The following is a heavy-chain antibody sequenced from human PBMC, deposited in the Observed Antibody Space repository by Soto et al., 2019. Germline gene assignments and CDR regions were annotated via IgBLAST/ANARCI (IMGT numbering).Heavy chain of an antibody. V-gene: IGHV1-69*06. CDR1: GGTFGSHT. Sequence: QVQLVQSGAEVKKPGSSVRVSCKVSGGTFGSHTFTWVRQAPGQGLEWMGEIIPVFNAANYAQRFQDRVTITEGRSATTVYLEQSRLTSADTATYYCAGIDTLTYPNTRGTDLDFWGQGTQVIVSS. J-gene: IGHJ4*02. D-gene: IGHD3-16*01. CDR2: IIPVFNAA. CDR3: AGIDTLTYPNTRGTDLDF.